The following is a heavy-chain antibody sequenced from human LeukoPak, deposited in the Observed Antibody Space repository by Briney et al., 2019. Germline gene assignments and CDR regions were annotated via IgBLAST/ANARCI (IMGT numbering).Heavy chain of an antibody. Sequence: ASVKVSCKASGYTFTGYYMHWVRQAPGQGLEWVGWINPNSGGTNYAQKFQGRVTMTRDTSISTAYMGLSRLRSDDTAVYYCARGGITIFGVVIKNNWFDPWGQGTLVTVSS. CDR3: ARGGITIFGVVIKNNWFDP. D-gene: IGHD3-3*01. V-gene: IGHV1-2*02. CDR2: INPNSGGT. J-gene: IGHJ5*02. CDR1: GYTFTGYY.